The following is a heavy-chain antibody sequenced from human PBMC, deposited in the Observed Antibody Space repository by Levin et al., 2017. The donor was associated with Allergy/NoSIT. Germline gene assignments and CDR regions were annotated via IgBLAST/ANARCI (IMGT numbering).Heavy chain of an antibody. CDR3: AASNAWNDGIWFDP. V-gene: IGHV3-48*03. Sequence: GGSLRLSCAASAFAFNTYEMNWVRQSPGKGLEWVSYISSSGTAIYYADSVKGRFTISRDNAKNSLYLQMNRLRVEDTAVYYCAASNAWNDGIWFDPWGQGTLVTVSS. CDR1: AFAFNTYE. CDR2: ISSSGTAI. D-gene: IGHD1-1*01. J-gene: IGHJ5*02.